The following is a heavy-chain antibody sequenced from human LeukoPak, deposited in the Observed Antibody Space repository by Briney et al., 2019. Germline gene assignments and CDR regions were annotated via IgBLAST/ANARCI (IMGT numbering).Heavy chain of an antibody. V-gene: IGHV1-2*02. CDR2: INPNSGGT. D-gene: IGHD3-10*01. Sequence: ASVKVSCKTSGYTFTTYGILWVRQAPGQGLEWMGWINPNSGGTNYAQKFQGRVTMTRDTSISTAYMELSRLRSDDTAVYYCARDLSWFGELGFDYWGQGTLVTVSS. J-gene: IGHJ4*02. CDR3: ARDLSWFGELGFDY. CDR1: GYTFTTYG.